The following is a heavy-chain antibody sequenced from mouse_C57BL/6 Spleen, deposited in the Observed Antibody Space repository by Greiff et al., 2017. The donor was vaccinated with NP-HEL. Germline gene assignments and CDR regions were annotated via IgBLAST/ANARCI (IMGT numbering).Heavy chain of an antibody. D-gene: IGHD3-3*01. CDR3: ARQGRRDYFDY. CDR1: GFTFSSYG. CDR2: ISSGGSYT. Sequence: EVQLVESGGDLVKPGGSLKLSCAASGFTFSSYGMSWVRQTPDKRLEWVATISSGGSYTYYPDSVKGRFTISRDNAKNTLYLQMSSLKSEDTAMYYCARQGRRDYFDYWGQGTTLTVSS. V-gene: IGHV5-6*01. J-gene: IGHJ2*01.